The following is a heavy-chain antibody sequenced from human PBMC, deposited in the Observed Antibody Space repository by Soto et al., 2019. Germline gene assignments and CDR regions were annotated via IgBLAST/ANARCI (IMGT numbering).Heavy chain of an antibody. CDR2: ISYDGSNK. V-gene: IGHV3-30*18. CDR3: AKDVERYNWNPRSLDY. J-gene: IGHJ4*02. Sequence: GGSLRLSCAASGFTFSSYGMHWVRQAPGKGLEWVAVISYDGSNKYYADSVKGRFTISRDNSKNTLYLQMNSLRAEDTAVYYCAKDVERYNWNPRSLDYWGQGTLVTVPQ. CDR1: GFTFSSYG. D-gene: IGHD1-20*01.